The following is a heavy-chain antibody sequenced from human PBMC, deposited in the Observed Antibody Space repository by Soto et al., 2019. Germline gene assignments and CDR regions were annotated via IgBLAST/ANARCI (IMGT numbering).Heavy chain of an antibody. J-gene: IGHJ6*02. V-gene: IGHV1-69*13. Sequence: ASVKVSCKASGGTFSSYAISWVRQAPGQGLEWMGGIIPIFGTANYAQKFQGRVTITADESTSTAYMELSSLRSEDTAVYYCESYYYGMDVWGQGTTVTISS. CDR1: GGTFSSYA. CDR3: ESYYYGMDV. CDR2: IIPIFGTA.